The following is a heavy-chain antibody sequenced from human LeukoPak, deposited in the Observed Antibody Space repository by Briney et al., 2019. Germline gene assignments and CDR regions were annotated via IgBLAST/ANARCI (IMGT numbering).Heavy chain of an antibody. CDR1: GGSISSSSYY. Sequence: SETLSLTCTVSGGSISSSSYYWGWIRQPPGKGLDWIGSIYYSGSTYYNPSLKSRVTISVDTSKNQFSLKLSSVTAADTAVYYCARTVGRPTVGATIDYWGQGTLVTVSS. CDR3: ARTVGRPTVGATIDY. J-gene: IGHJ4*02. V-gene: IGHV4-39*01. CDR2: IYYSGST. D-gene: IGHD1-26*01.